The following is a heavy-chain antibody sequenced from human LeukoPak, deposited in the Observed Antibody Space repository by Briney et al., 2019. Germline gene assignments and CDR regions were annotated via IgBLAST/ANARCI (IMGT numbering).Heavy chain of an antibody. CDR1: GGSISNYY. CDR3: AREGDSSGYHYWFDY. J-gene: IGHJ4*02. CDR2: IYSSEST. D-gene: IGHD3-22*01. V-gene: IGHV4-4*07. Sequence: SETLSLTCIVSGGSISNYYWSWIRQPAGKGLEWIGRIYSSESTNYNPSLKSRITVSVDTSKNQFSLKLSSVTAADTAVYYCAREGDSSGYHYWFDYWGQGTLVTVSS.